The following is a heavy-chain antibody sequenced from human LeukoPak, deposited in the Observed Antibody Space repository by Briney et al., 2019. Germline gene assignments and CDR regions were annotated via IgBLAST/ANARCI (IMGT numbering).Heavy chain of an antibody. D-gene: IGHD3-10*01. V-gene: IGHV3-23*01. J-gene: IGHJ5*02. Sequence: GGSLRLSCAATGFTFSHYYMSWIRQAPGKGLEWVSYSCAGGGTTYYADSVKGRFTISRDKSKNTLYLQMNSLRAEDTAVYYCAKGYYYGSGSFRWFDPWGQGTLVTVSS. CDR2: SCAGGGTT. CDR1: GFTFSHYY. CDR3: AKGYYYGSGSFRWFDP.